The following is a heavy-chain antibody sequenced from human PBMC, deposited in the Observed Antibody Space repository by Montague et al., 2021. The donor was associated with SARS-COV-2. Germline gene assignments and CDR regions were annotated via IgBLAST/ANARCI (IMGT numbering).Heavy chain of an antibody. J-gene: IGHJ4*02. CDR1: GGSISSDTYY. V-gene: IGHV4-39*01. D-gene: IGHD3-9*01. CDR2: LSSSGST. CDR3: ARHGGVSDWFYFDD. Sequence: SETLSLTCTVSGGSISSDTYYWVWIRQAPGKGLEWIGSLSSSGSTYYNPSLRSRVTISMDTSKIHFSLKVNSVTATDTAVYFCARHGGVSDWFYFDDWGQGTLVSVSS.